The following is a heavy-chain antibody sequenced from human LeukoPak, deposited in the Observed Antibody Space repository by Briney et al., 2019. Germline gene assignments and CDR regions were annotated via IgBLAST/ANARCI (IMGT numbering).Heavy chain of an antibody. V-gene: IGHV2-70*01. CDR1: GFSLSTSGMC. J-gene: IGHJ4*02. D-gene: IGHD6-19*01. CDR3: ARKGSAWNYFAY. CDR2: IDWDGDK. Sequence: SGXXLVKPTQTLTLTCTFSGFSLSTSGMCVSWIRQPPGKALEWLALIDWDGDKWYSTSLKTRLTISKETTKRQVVLTMTNMDPVDTATYYCARKGSAWNYFAYWGQGALVTVSS.